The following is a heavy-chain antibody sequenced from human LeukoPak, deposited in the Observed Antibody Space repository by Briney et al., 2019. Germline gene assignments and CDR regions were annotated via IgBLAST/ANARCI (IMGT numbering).Heavy chain of an antibody. CDR3: ARDVRYSSSLDDSDY. D-gene: IGHD6-13*01. CDR2: INPNSCGT. J-gene: IGHJ4*02. CDR1: GYTFTGYY. Sequence: ASVQVSCKASGYTFTGYYLHWVRQAPGQGVDWMGWINPNSCGTNYAQKFQGRVTMTRDTSISPAYMELSRLSSDDTAVYYFARDVRYSSSLDDSDYWGQGTLVSVSS. V-gene: IGHV1-2*02.